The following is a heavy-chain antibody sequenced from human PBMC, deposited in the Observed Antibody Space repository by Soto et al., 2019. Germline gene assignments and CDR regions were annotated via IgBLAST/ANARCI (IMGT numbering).Heavy chain of an antibody. J-gene: IGHJ5*02. Sequence: QLQLQESGSGLVKPSQTLSLTCAVSGGSISSGDYSWSWIRQPPGKGLEWIGYIYHSGSTYYNPSLTSRDPISVDRPKNQCSLKRTSVTAADTAVYYCARCWMYAPRFDPWGQETLVTVSS. CDR1: GGSISSGDYS. CDR2: IYHSGST. D-gene: IGHD2-2*03. CDR3: ARCWMYAPRFDP. V-gene: IGHV4-30-2*01.